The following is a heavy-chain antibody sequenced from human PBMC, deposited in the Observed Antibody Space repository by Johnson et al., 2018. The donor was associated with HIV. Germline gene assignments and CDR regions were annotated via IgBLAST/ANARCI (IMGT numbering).Heavy chain of an antibody. V-gene: IGHV3-30*19. Sequence: QVQLVESGGGVVQPGRSLRLSCAASGFTFSSYGMHWVRQAPGKGLEWVAVISYDGSNKYYADSVKGRFTISRDNSKYTLYLQMNSLRAEDTAVYYCAKEQSVVVIGIGSFDIWGQGTMVTVSS. CDR1: GFTFSSYG. CDR3: AKEQSVVVIGIGSFDI. J-gene: IGHJ3*02. CDR2: ISYDGSNK. D-gene: IGHD3-22*01.